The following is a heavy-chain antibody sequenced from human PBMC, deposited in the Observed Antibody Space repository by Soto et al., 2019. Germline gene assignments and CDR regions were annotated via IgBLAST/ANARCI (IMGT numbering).Heavy chain of an antibody. CDR3: ARARTPGFCSGGSCYALDY. V-gene: IGHV3-33*01. Sequence: QVQLVESGGGAVQPGTSLRLSCEASGFIFSEYPMHWVRQAPGKGLEWVTFIWYDGRNKYYEKSVRGRFTISRDNSKNLLFLQMSGLGVEDTAVYYCARARTPGFCSGGSCYALDYWGRGTLVTVSS. J-gene: IGHJ4*02. CDR2: IWYDGRNK. CDR1: GFIFSEYP. D-gene: IGHD2-15*01.